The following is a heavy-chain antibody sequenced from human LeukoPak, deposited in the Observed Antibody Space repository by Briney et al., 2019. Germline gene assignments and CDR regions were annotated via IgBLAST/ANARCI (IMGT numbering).Heavy chain of an antibody. CDR3: ARDYYDSSGHYYVDS. Sequence: GRSLRLSCTASGFTFDTHGMHWVRQAPGKGLEWVAVIWYDGSIKYYSDSVKGRFTISRDNAKNSLYLQMNSLRDEDTAVYYCARDYYDSSGHYYVDSWGQGTLVTVSS. CDR2: IWYDGSIK. D-gene: IGHD3-22*01. CDR1: GFTFDTHG. V-gene: IGHV3-33*01. J-gene: IGHJ4*02.